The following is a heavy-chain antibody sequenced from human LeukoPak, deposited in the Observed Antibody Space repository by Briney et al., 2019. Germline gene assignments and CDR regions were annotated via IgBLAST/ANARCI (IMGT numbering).Heavy chain of an antibody. D-gene: IGHD3-10*01. CDR3: ARVRWFGELLSALAY. CDR1: GYTFTNYG. J-gene: IGHJ4*02. V-gene: IGHV1-18*01. CDR2: ISAYNGNT. Sequence: GASVKVSCKASGYTFTNYGISWVRQAPGQGLEWMGWISAYNGNTNYAQKLQGRVTMTTDTSTSTAYMELRSLRSDDTAVYYCARVRWFGELLSALAYWGQGTLVTVSS.